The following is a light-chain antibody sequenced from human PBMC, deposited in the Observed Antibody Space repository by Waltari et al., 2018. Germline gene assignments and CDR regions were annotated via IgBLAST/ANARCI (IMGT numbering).Light chain of an antibody. J-gene: IGKJ3*01. CDR1: SSVRSY. V-gene: IGKV3-11*01. CDR3: QQRSNFFT. Sequence: IVLTPSPATLSLSPGERTTLSCRASSSVRSYLAWYQQKPGQAPRLLIYYASNRDTCIPARFSGSGSGTDFTLTISSLEPEDFAVYYCQQRSNFFTFGPGTKVDIK. CDR2: YAS.